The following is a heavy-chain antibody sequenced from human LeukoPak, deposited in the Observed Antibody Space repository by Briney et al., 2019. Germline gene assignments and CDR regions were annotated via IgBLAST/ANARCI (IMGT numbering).Heavy chain of an antibody. Sequence: ASVKVSCKVSGYTLTELSMHWVRQAPGKGLEWMGGFDPEDGETIYAQKFQGRVTMTEDTSTDTAYMELSSLRSEDTAVYYCATPRGGYSPFDYWGQGTLVSVST. CDR1: GYTLTELS. CDR3: ATPRGGYSPFDY. D-gene: IGHD3-22*01. CDR2: FDPEDGET. V-gene: IGHV1-24*01. J-gene: IGHJ4*02.